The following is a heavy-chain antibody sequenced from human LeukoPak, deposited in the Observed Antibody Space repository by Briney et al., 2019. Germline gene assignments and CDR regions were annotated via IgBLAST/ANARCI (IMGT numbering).Heavy chain of an antibody. Sequence: ETLSLTCTVSGGSISSSSYYWGWIRQPPGKGLEWVSSISSSSSYIYYADSVKGRFTISRDNAKNSLYLQMNSLRAEDTAVYYCARGHHYYDSSAYYYWGQGTLVTVSS. V-gene: IGHV3-21*01. CDR1: GGSISSSS. CDR2: ISSSSSYI. J-gene: IGHJ4*02. CDR3: ARGHHYYDSSAYYY. D-gene: IGHD3-22*01.